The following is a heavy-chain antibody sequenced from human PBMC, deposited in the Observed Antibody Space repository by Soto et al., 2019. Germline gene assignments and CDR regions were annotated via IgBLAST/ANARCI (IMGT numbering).Heavy chain of an antibody. CDR3: AGTYYDILTGYYDDAFDI. V-gene: IGHV3-33*01. CDR1: GFTFSSYG. D-gene: IGHD3-9*01. J-gene: IGHJ3*02. CDR2: IWYDGSNK. Sequence: GGSLRLSCAASGFTFSSYGMHWVRQAPGKGLEWVAVIWYDGSNKYYADSVKGRFTISRDNSKNTLYLQMNRLRAEDTAVYYCAGTYYDILTGYYDDAFDIWGQGTMVTVSS.